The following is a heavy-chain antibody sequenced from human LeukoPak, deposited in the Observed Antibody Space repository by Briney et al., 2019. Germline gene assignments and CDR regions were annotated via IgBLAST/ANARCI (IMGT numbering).Heavy chain of an antibody. CDR3: ARDLMGIAYRGAFYY. D-gene: IGHD6-13*01. Sequence: GGSLRLSCAASGFTFSSYWMHWVRQAPGKGLVCVSRINPDGSAPSYADSVKGRFTISRDNAKNSLYLQMNSLRAEDTAVYYCARDLMGIAYRGAFYYWGQGTLVTVSS. V-gene: IGHV3-74*01. J-gene: IGHJ4*02. CDR1: GFTFSSYW. CDR2: INPDGSAP.